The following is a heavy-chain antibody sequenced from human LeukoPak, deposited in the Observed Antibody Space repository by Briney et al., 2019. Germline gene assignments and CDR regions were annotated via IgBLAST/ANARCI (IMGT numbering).Heavy chain of an antibody. CDR1: GFTVCSNY. J-gene: IGHJ4*02. V-gene: IGHV3-48*02. Sequence: GGSLRLSCAASGFTVCSNYMNWVRQAPGKGLEWLSYINNGSSSIYYSDSVKGRFTISRDNAKNSLYLQMNSLRDEDTAVYYCARAPVCSNTSCYPNLFDVWGQGTLVTVSS. CDR3: ARAPVCSNTSCYPNLFDV. CDR2: INNGSSSI. D-gene: IGHD2-2*01.